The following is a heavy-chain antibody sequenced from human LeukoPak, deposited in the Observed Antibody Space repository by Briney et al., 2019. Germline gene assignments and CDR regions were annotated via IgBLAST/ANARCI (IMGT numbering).Heavy chain of an antibody. CDR1: GDSISSHSGDYY. D-gene: IGHD1-7*01. CDR3: RRLGSGTIKFYT. CDR2: VLTTGNT. V-gene: IGHV4-61*02. Sequence: PSQTLSLTCTVSGDSISSHSGDYYWSWIRQPAGRGREWVGRVLTTGNTDYNASLESRVTISLDTSKDQFSLNLTSVTTADTAVYFCRRLGSGTIKFYTWGQGILVTVSS. J-gene: IGHJ5*02.